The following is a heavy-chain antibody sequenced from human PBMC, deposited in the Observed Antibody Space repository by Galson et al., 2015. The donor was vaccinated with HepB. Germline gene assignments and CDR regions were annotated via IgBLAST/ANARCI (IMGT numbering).Heavy chain of an antibody. CDR1: GFSLSTNGVG. D-gene: IGHD6-13*01. J-gene: IGHJ4*02. V-gene: IGHV2-5*02. CDR3: AHRQHMSSTWYFGYFDY. CDR2: IYWDDDK. Sequence: PALVKPTQTLTLTCTLSGFSLSTNGVGVGWIRQPPGKALEWLALIYWDDDKRYSPSLKSRLTITKDTSGNQVVLTMANMDPVDTATYYCAHRQHMSSTWYFGYFDYWGQGTLVTVSS.